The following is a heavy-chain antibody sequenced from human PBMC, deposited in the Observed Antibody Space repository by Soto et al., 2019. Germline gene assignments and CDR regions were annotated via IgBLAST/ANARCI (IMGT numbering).Heavy chain of an antibody. V-gene: IGHV1-18*01. CDR3: ARKGYIGNFGLDV. D-gene: IGHD5-12*01. J-gene: IGHJ6*02. CDR2: ISISKGKT. Sequence: SVEVSFKASCYTFLNYDVAWVRRAPGQGLEWMGWISISKGKTYYQQSLQGRVTMTTDTATTTTYMEVRSLRSDDTAVYYCARKGYIGNFGLDVWGQGTTVTVSS. CDR1: CYTFLNYD.